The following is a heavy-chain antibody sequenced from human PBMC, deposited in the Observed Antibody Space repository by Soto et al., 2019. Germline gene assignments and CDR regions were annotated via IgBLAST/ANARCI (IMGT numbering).Heavy chain of an antibody. CDR1: GGSFSGYY. CDR3: AREKRRYYYDSSGYYSPVLLKYYYYGMDV. V-gene: IGHV4-34*01. CDR2: INHSGST. J-gene: IGHJ6*02. D-gene: IGHD3-22*01. Sequence: SETLSLTCAVYGGSFSGYYWSWIRQPPGKGLEWIGEINHSGSTNYNPSLKSRVAISVDTSKNQFSLKLSSVTAADTAVYYCAREKRRYYYDSSGYYSPVLLKYYYYGMDVWGQGTTVTVSS.